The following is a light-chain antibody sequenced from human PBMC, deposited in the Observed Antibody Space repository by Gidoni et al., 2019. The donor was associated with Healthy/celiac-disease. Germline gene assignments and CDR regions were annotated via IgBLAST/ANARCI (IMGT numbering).Light chain of an antibody. CDR1: SLRSYY. J-gene: IGLJ3*02. V-gene: IGLV3-19*01. CDR2: GKN. Sequence: SSELTQDPAVSVALGQTVRITFQGDSLRSYYASWYQQKPGQAPVLVTYGKNNRPSGIPDRFSGSSSGNTASLTITGAQAEDEADYDCNSRDSSGNHWVFGGGTKLTVL. CDR3: NSRDSSGNHWV.